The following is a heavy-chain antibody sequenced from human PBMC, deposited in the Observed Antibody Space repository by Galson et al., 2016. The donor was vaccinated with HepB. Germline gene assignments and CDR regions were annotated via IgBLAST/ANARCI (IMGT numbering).Heavy chain of an antibody. D-gene: IGHD1-26*01. J-gene: IGHJ3*02. CDR2: IHYSGST. CDR1: GGSISSSNYY. CDR3: ARGFNSFGSGSYNAFDI. V-gene: IGHV4-39*01. Sequence: ETLSLTCTVSGGSISSSNYYWGWIRQPPGKGLEWIGSIHYSGSTFYNPSLKSRVTISVDTSKNQFSLNLSSVTAADTAVYYCARGFNSFGSGSYNAFDIWGQGTMVTVSS.